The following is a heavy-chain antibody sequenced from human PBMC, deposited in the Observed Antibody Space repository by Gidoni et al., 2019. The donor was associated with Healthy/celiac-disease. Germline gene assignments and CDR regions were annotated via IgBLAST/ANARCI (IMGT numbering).Heavy chain of an antibody. D-gene: IGHD1-20*01. CDR3: ARDSPLSNWNGPDAFDI. J-gene: IGHJ3*02. CDR1: GGTFSSYT. Sequence: QVQLVQSGAEVKKPGSSVKVSCKASGGTFSSYTISWVRQAPGQGLEWMGRIIPILGIANYAQKFQGRVTITADKSTSTAYMELSSLRSEDTAVYYCARDSPLSNWNGPDAFDIWGQGTMVTVSS. CDR2: IIPILGIA. V-gene: IGHV1-69*08.